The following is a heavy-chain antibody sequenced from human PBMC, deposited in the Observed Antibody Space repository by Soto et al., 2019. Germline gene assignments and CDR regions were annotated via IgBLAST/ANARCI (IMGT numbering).Heavy chain of an antibody. Sequence: SGPPLVNPKRTLTLDCTFSGFSLSTRGVGVVWMRQPPGKALEWLALIYWDDDKRYTPSLKSMLTITNETSKNQVVLTIPNMAPGDTSNYYLPHRWGGMAAAFAFWVKGT. D-gene: IGHD6-13*01. CDR2: IYWDDDK. J-gene: IGHJ4*02. V-gene: IGHV2-5*02. CDR3: PHRWGGMAAAFAF. CDR1: GFSLSTRGVG.